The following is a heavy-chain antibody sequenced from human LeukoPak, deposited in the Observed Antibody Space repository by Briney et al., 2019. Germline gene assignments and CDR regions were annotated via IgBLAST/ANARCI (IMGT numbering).Heavy chain of an antibody. D-gene: IGHD6-19*01. Sequence: GGSLRLSCAASGFTFSSYAMSWVRQAPGKGLEWVSAISGSGGSTYYADSVKGRFTISRDNSKNTLYLQMNSLRAEDTAVYYCARDRGSSGWVFDYWGQGTLVTVSS. CDR2: ISGSGGST. CDR3: ARDRGSSGWVFDY. J-gene: IGHJ4*02. V-gene: IGHV3-23*01. CDR1: GFTFSSYA.